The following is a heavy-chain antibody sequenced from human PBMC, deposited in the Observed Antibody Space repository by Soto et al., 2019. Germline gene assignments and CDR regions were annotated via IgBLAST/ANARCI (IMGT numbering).Heavy chain of an antibody. D-gene: IGHD2-2*01. J-gene: IGHJ6*02. CDR1: GFTFGDYA. V-gene: IGHV3-49*03. Sequence: GGSLRLSCTASGFTFGDYAMSWFRQAPGKGLEWVGFIRSKAYGGTTEYAASVKGRFTISRDDSKSIAYLQMNSLKTEDTAVYYCTRDQFIVSSTSCYSYDLFYYYGIHLWGQRPPATDSS. CDR2: IRSKAYGGTT. CDR3: TRDQFIVSSTSCYSYDLFYYYGIHL.